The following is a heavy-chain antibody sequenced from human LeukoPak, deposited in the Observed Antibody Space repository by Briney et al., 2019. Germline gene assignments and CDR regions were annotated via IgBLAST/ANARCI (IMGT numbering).Heavy chain of an antibody. CDR2: INHTGST. Sequence: SETLSLTCAVYGGSFSGYYWSWIRQPPGKGLEWIGEINHTGSTQYNPSLKSRVTISVDTSKNQFSLKLSSVTAADTAVYYCARQHIVVVTARFGFDYWGQGTLVTVSS. J-gene: IGHJ4*02. V-gene: IGHV4-34*01. CDR1: GGSFSGYY. CDR3: ARQHIVVVTARFGFDY. D-gene: IGHD2-21*02.